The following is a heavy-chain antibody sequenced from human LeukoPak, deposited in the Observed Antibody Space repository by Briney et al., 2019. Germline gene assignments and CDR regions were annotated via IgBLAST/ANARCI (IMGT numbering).Heavy chain of an antibody. V-gene: IGHV3-7*03. D-gene: IGHD3-16*01. CDR3: AKSPGGRHHN. J-gene: IGHJ4*02. Sequence: PGGSLRLSCPASGFTFSSFWMTWVRQAPGKGLEWVANIKEDGTEKYYVDSVKGRFTISKDNAKNSLYLQMNSLRAEDTAVYYCAKSPGGRHHNWGQGTLVTVSS. CDR2: IKEDGTEK. CDR1: GFTFSSFW.